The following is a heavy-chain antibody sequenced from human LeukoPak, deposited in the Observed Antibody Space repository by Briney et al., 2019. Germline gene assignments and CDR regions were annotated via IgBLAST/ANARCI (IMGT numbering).Heavy chain of an antibody. CDR1: GGSISSYY. D-gene: IGHD3-10*01. V-gene: IGHV4-59*01. J-gene: IGHJ4*02. Sequence: SETLSLTCTVSGGSISSYYWSWIRQPPGKGLEWIGYIYYSGSTNYNPSLKSRVTISVDTSKNQFSLKLSSVTAADTAVYYCARGDMVRSPIMFDYWGQGTLVTVSS. CDR3: ARGDMVRSPIMFDY. CDR2: IYYSGST.